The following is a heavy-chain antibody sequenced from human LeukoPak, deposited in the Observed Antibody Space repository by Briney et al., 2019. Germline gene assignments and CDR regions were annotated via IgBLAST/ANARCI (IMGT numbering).Heavy chain of an antibody. V-gene: IGHV3-23*01. CDR2: IIDSGGAT. J-gene: IGHJ5*02. CDR1: GLTFSTYA. CDR3: ARSGRALNWFDP. Sequence: GGSLRLSCVASGLTFSTYAMSWVRQAPRRGLEWVSSIIDSGGATYYADSVKGRFTISRDNSKNTLYLQMNSLRAEDTAVYYCARSGRALNWFDPWGQGTLVTVSS. D-gene: IGHD7-27*01.